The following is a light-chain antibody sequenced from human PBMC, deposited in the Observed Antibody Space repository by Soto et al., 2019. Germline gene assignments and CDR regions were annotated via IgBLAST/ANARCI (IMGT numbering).Light chain of an antibody. Sequence: QSALTQPASVSGSPGQSITISCTGTSSDVGGYNYVSWYQQHPGKAPKLMIYDVSNRPSGVSNRFSGSKSSNTASLTISGLQAEDDADYYCSSYTSSSVVFGGGTKVTVL. CDR2: DVS. J-gene: IGLJ2*01. CDR1: SSDVGGYNY. V-gene: IGLV2-14*01. CDR3: SSYTSSSVV.